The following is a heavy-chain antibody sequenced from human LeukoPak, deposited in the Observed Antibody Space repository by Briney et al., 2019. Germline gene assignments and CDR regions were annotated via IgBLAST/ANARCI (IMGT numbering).Heavy chain of an antibody. CDR1: GYTFTSYG. D-gene: IGHD1-26*01. J-gene: IGHJ4*02. CDR2: ISAYNGNT. Sequence: GASVKVSCKASGYTFTSYGISWVRQAPGQGLEWMGWISAYNGNTNYAQKLQGRVTMTTDTSTSTAYMELRSLRSEDTAVYYCARGYSGSYYFGCDYWGQGTLVTVSS. V-gene: IGHV1-18*01. CDR3: ARGYSGSYYFGCDY.